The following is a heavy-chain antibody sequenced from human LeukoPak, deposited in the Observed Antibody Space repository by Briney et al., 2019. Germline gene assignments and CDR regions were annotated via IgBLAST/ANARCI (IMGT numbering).Heavy chain of an antibody. J-gene: IGHJ6*03. Sequence: KASETLSLTCTVSGGSISSYYWGWIRQPPGKGLEWVGYIYYSGGTIYNPSLKSRVTISVDTSKNQFSLRLSSVTAADAAVYYCARLVATGIYYYYYMDVWGKGTTVTASS. CDR1: GGSISSYY. V-gene: IGHV4-59*01. D-gene: IGHD7-27*01. CDR2: IYYSGGT. CDR3: ARLVATGIYYYYYMDV.